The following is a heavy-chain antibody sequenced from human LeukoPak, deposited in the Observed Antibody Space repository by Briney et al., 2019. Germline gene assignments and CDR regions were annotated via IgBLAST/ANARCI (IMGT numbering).Heavy chain of an antibody. CDR2: VVPMSGTA. D-gene: IGHD3-22*01. V-gene: IGHV1-69*05. CDR1: GGTFSGYG. J-gene: IGHJ3*01. Sequence: SVKVSCKASGGTFSGYGINWVRQAPGQGLEWMGRVVPMSGTANYAQKFQGRVTITTDESTSTAYMDLTSLRSEDTAVYYCARDFYYATSGGGLTWGQGTMVTVSS. CDR3: ARDFYYATSGGGLT.